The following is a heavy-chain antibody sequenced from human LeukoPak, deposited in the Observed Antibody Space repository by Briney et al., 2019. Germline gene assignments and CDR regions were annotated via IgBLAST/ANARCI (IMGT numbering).Heavy chain of an antibody. J-gene: IGHJ4*02. CDR3: ARDFRILRYFDWLQLHPYYFDY. Sequence: ASVKVSCKASGYTFTSYAMNWVRQAPGQGLEWMGWINTNTGNPTYAQGFTGRFVFSLDTSVSTAYLQISSLKAEDTAVYYCARDFRILRYFDWLQLHPYYFDYWGQGTLVTVSS. CDR1: GYTFTSYA. CDR2: INTNTGNP. V-gene: IGHV7-4-1*02. D-gene: IGHD3-9*01.